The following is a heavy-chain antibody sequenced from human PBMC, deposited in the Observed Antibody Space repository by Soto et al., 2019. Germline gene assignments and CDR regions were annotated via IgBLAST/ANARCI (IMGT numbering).Heavy chain of an antibody. V-gene: IGHV6-1*02. CDR3: ARDKHDYFNRGIGFDT. Sequence: QVPLQQSGPGLVKPSQTLSLTCAISGDSVSSNGAAWNWIRQSPSRGLEWLGRTYYRSKWYNDYAVSVKSRITSNPDTSKSQFYLQLNSVTPEDTAVYYCARDKHDYFNRGIGFDTWGQGILVTVSS. CDR1: GDSVSSNGAA. D-gene: IGHD4-17*01. J-gene: IGHJ5*02. CDR2: TYYRSKWYN.